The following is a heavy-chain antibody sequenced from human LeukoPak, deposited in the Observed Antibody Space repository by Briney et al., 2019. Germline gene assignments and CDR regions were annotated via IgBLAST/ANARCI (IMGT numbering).Heavy chain of an antibody. J-gene: IGHJ4*02. CDR2: YYPGDSDT. D-gene: IGHD6-13*01. Sequence: GESLKFPGKGSGYRSTSNWIAWAGQLPGKGRDWLGIYYPGDSDTRYSPSFQGQVTISADKSISTAYLQWSSLKASDTAMYYCARHSTLVAAAGQDYWGQGTLVTVSS. V-gene: IGHV5-51*01. CDR3: ARHSTLVAAAGQDY. CDR1: GYRSTSNW.